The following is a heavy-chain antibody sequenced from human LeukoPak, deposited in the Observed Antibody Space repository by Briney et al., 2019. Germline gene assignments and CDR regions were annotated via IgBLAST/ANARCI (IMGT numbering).Heavy chain of an antibody. V-gene: IGHV3-23*01. CDR1: GFPFSSYA. J-gene: IGHJ4*02. CDR3: ARDLGTTGTPNY. CDR2: IRGNGERT. Sequence: PGGSLRLSCAASGFPFSSYAMGWVRQAPGKGLEWVSSIRGNGERTFYADSVKGRFTISRDNAKNTLYLQMNSLRAEDTAVYYCARDLGTTGTPNYWGQGTLVTVSS. D-gene: IGHD1-1*01.